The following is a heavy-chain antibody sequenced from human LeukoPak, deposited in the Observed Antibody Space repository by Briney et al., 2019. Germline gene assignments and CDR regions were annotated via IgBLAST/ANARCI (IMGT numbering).Heavy chain of an antibody. V-gene: IGHV5-51*01. CDR1: GYSFTSYW. D-gene: IGHD4-17*01. CDR2: IYPGDSDT. CDR3: ARLMIDYGDQVYFDY. Sequence: GESLKISCKGSGYSFTSYWIGWVRQMPGKGLEWMGIIYPGDSDTRYSPSFQGQVTISADKSISTAYLQWSSLKASDTAMYYCARLMIDYGDQVYFDYWGQGTLVTVSS. J-gene: IGHJ4*02.